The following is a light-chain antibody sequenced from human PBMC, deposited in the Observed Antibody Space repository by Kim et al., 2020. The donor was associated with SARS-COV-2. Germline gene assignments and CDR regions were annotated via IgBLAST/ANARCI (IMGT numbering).Light chain of an antibody. J-gene: IGKJ2*01. CDR3: QQYGSSPPMYT. CDR1: QSVSSSV. Sequence: PGERAPRSCRASQSVSSSVLAWYQQKPGQAPRLLIYGASSRATGIPDRFSGSGSGTDFTLTISRLEPEDFAVYYCQQYGSSPPMYTFGQGTKLEI. CDR2: GAS. V-gene: IGKV3-20*01.